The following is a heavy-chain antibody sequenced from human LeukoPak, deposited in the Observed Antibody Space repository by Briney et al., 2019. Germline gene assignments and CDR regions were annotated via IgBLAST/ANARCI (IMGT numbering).Heavy chain of an antibody. D-gene: IGHD6-19*01. Sequence: ASVEVSCKAFGYTFTGYYMHWVRQAPGQGLEWMGWINPNSGGTNYAQKFQGRVTMTRDTSISTAYMELSRLRSDDTAVYYCARIAVAGYFDYWGQGTLVTVSS. CDR1: GYTFTGYY. J-gene: IGHJ4*02. CDR3: ARIAVAGYFDY. CDR2: INPNSGGT. V-gene: IGHV1-2*02.